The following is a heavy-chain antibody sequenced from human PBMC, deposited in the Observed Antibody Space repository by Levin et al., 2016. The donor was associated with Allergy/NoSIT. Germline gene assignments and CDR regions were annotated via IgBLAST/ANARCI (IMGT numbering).Heavy chain of an antibody. J-gene: IGHJ5*02. CDR3: ARRGYSYGFGFDP. D-gene: IGHD5-18*01. V-gene: IGHV4-59*08. Sequence: WIRQPPGKGLEWIGYIYYSGSTNYNPSLKSRVTISVDTSKNQFSLKLSSVTAADTAVYYCARRGYSYGFGFDPWGQGTLVTVSS. CDR2: IYYSGST.